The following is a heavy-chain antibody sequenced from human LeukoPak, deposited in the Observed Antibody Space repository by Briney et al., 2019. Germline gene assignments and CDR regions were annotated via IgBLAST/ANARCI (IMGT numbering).Heavy chain of an antibody. V-gene: IGHV3-15*01. D-gene: IGHD3-3*01. CDR1: SFTFSNAW. Sequence: GGSLRLSCAASSFTFSNAWMNWVRQAPGKGLEWVGRIKSKTDGGTTDYAAPVKGRFTISRDDSKKRLYMQMNSLKTEDTAVYYCARGGYYGDFDYWGQGTLVTVSS. CDR2: IKSKTDGGTT. CDR3: ARGGYYGDFDY. J-gene: IGHJ4*02.